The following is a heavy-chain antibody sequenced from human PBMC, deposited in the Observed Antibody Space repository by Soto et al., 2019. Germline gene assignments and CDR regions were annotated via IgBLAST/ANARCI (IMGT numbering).Heavy chain of an antibody. J-gene: IGHJ3*02. Sequence: VQLVESGGGVVQPGRSLRLSCAASGFTFSSYAMHWVRQAPGKGLEWVAVISYDGSNKYYADSVKGRFTISRDNSKNTLYLQMNSLRAEDTAVYYCARQKADSSSSPGAFDIWGQGTMVTVSS. CDR2: ISYDGSNK. V-gene: IGHV3-30-3*01. CDR3: ARQKADSSSSPGAFDI. CDR1: GFTFSSYA. D-gene: IGHD6-13*01.